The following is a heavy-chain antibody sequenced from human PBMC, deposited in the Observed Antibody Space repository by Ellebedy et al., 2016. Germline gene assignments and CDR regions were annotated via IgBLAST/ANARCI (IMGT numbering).Heavy chain of an antibody. D-gene: IGHD3-10*01. CDR3: ARLVRGQYFYY. V-gene: IGHV3-48*04. J-gene: IGHJ4*02. CDR1: GFTFSLYS. Sequence: GGSLRLXXAASGFTFSLYSMNCVRQAPGKGLEWVSYISSSSDTIYYADSVKGRFTISRDNAKNSLYLQMNSLRAEDTAVYYCARLVRGQYFYYWGQGTLVTVSS. CDR2: ISSSSDTI.